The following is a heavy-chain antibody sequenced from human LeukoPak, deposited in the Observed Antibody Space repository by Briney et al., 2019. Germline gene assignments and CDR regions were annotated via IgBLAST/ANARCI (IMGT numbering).Heavy chain of an antibody. V-gene: IGHV4-39*07. CDR3: ARDRAVAGPLDY. Sequence: PSETLSLTCTVSGGSISSSSYYWGWIRQPPGKGLEWIGGIYYSGSTYYNPSLKSRVTISVDTSKNQFSLKLSSVTAADTAVYYCARDRAVAGPLDYWGQGTLVTVSS. CDR1: GGSISSSSYY. CDR2: IYYSGST. J-gene: IGHJ4*02. D-gene: IGHD6-19*01.